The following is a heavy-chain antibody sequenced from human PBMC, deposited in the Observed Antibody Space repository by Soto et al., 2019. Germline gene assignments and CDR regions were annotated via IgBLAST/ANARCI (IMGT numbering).Heavy chain of an antibody. CDR3: ARVFVLWFGESGPFDY. D-gene: IGHD3-10*01. V-gene: IGHV3-7*03. Sequence: GGSLRLSCAASGFTFSSYWMSWVRQAPGKGLEWVANIKQDGSEQYYVDSVKGRFTISRNNAKNSLYLQMNSLRAEDTAVYYCARVFVLWFGESGPFDYWGQGTLVTVSS. CDR2: IKQDGSEQ. CDR1: GFTFSSYW. J-gene: IGHJ4*02.